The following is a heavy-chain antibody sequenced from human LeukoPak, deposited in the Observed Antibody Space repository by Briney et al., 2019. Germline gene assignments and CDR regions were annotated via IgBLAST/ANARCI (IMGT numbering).Heavy chain of an antibody. D-gene: IGHD2-15*01. CDR1: GGSISSGGYY. CDR2: IYTSGST. CDR3: ARVYCSGGSCYEDNWFDP. V-gene: IGHV4-61*02. J-gene: IGHJ5*02. Sequence: SETLSLTCTVSGGSISSGGYYWSWIRQPAGKGLEWIGRIYTSGSTNYNPSLKSRVTMSVDTSKNQFSLKLSSVTAADTAVYYCARVYCSGGSCYEDNWFDPWGQGTLVTVSS.